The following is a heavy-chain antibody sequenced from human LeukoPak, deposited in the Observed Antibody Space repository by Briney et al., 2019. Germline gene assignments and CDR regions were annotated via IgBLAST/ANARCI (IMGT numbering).Heavy chain of an antibody. D-gene: IGHD6-6*01. J-gene: IGHJ6*03. CDR2: IIPIFGTA. CDR1: GGTFSSYA. V-gene: IGHV1-69*05. CDR3: ARDMLRGSSSGYYYYYMDV. Sequence: GASVKVSCKASGGTFSSYAISWVRQAPGQGLEWMGGIIPIFGTANYAQKFQGRVTITTDESTSTAYMELSSLRSEDTAVYYCARDMLRGSSSGYYYYYMDVWGEGTTVTVSS.